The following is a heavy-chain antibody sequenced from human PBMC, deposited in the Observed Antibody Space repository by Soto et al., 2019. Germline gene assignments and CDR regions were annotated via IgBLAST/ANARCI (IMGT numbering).Heavy chain of an antibody. CDR3: ASLPPGIAVAGTGLPFYGMDV. CDR1: GFTFSSYG. CDR2: IWYDGSNK. Sequence: PGGSLRLSCAASGFTFSSYGMHWVRQAPGKGLEWVAVIWYDGSNKYYADSVKGRFTISRDNSKNTLYLQMNSLRAEDTAVYYCASLPPGIAVAGTGLPFYGMDVWGQGTTVTVSS. V-gene: IGHV3-33*01. J-gene: IGHJ6*02. D-gene: IGHD6-19*01.